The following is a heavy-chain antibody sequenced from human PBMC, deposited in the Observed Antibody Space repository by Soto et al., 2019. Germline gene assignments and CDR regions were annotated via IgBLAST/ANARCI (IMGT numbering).Heavy chain of an antibody. CDR1: GYTFTSYG. J-gene: IGHJ3*02. CDR2: ISAYNGNT. CDR3: AADLGDYGAFDI. D-gene: IGHD4-17*01. V-gene: IGHV1-18*01. Sequence: GGSGKVSCKASGYTFTSYGISWVRQAPGQGLEWMGWISAYNGNTNYAQKLQGRVTMTTDTSTSTAYMELRSLRSDDTAVYYCAADLGDYGAFDIWGQGTMVTVSS.